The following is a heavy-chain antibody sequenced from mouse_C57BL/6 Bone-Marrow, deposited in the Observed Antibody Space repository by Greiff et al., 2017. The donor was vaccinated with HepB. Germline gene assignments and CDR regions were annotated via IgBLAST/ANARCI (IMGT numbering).Heavy chain of an antibody. V-gene: IGHV1-75*01. CDR3: ASLIYDGYWYYFDY. Sequence: QVQLQQSGPELVKPGASVKISCKASGYTFTDYYINWVKQRPGQGLEWIGWIFPGSGSTYYNEKFKGKATLTVDKSSSTAYMLLSSLTSEDSAVYFCASLIYDGYWYYFDYWGQGTTLTVSS. J-gene: IGHJ2*01. D-gene: IGHD2-3*01. CDR2: IFPGSGST. CDR1: GYTFTDYY.